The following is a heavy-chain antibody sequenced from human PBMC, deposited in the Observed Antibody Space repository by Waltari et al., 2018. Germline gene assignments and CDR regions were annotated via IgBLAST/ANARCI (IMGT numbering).Heavy chain of an antibody. CDR2: IIPSVGIA. CDR3: ARESERYCGSSSCPNFDY. CDR1: GGIFSSYP. V-gene: IGHV1-69*04. J-gene: IGHJ4*02. Sequence: HVQLVHSGGEVKKPGSSVKVSCTAAGGIFSSYPISWVRQSPGRRLEWMGRIIPSVGIANYGQKFQGRVTITADKSTSTAYMERSSLKAEDTAVYYCARESERYCGSSSCPNFDYWGQGTLVTVSS. D-gene: IGHD2-2*01.